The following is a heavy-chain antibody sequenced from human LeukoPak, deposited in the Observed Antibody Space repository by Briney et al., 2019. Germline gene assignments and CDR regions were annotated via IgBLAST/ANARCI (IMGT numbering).Heavy chain of an antibody. Sequence: PGGSLRLSCAASGFTFSSYAMSWVRQAPGKGLEWVSSISSSSSYIYYADSAKGRFTISRDNAKNSLYLQMNSLRAEDTAVYCCARDREGIVVVPAAIPRFDYWGQGTPVTVSS. CDR3: ARDREGIVVVPAAIPRFDY. CDR2: ISSSSSYI. V-gene: IGHV3-21*01. D-gene: IGHD2-2*02. CDR1: GFTFSSYA. J-gene: IGHJ4*02.